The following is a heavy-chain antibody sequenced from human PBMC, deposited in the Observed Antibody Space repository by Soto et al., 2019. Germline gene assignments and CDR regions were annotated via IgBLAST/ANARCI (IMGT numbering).Heavy chain of an antibody. Sequence: RQGGSLRLSCSASGFTFSSYAMHWVRQAPGKGLEYVSAISSNGGSTYYADSGKGRFTISRDNSKNTLYLQMSSLRAEDTAVYYCVNGDSGYDYDYWGQGTLVTVSS. D-gene: IGHD5-12*01. CDR1: GFTFSSYA. CDR2: ISSNGGST. CDR3: VNGDSGYDYDY. J-gene: IGHJ4*02. V-gene: IGHV3-64D*08.